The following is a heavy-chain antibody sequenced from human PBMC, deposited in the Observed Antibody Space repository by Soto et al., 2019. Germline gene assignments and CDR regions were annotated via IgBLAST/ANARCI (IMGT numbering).Heavy chain of an antibody. Sequence: QVQLVESGGGVVQPGRSLRLSCAASGFTFSSYGMHWVRQAPGKGLEWVAVIWYDGSNKYYADSVKGRFTISRDNSKNLLFLEMNSLRAEDTAVYYCASLRYSSGWNDAFDIWGQGTMVTVSS. CDR3: ASLRYSSGWNDAFDI. CDR1: GFTFSSYG. V-gene: IGHV3-33*01. D-gene: IGHD6-19*01. J-gene: IGHJ3*02. CDR2: IWYDGSNK.